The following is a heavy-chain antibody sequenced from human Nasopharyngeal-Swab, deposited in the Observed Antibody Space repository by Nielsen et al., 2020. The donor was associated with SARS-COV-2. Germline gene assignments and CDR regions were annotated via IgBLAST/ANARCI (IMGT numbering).Heavy chain of an antibody. CDR2: ISSSSSYT. CDR3: AKDQGIAVAGPTRGKYFQH. D-gene: IGHD6-19*01. V-gene: IGHV3-21*04. Sequence: GESLKISCAASGFTFSSYSMNWVRQAPGKGLEWVSSISSSSSYTYYADSVKGRFTISRDNSKNTLYLQMNSLRAEDTAVYYCAKDQGIAVAGPTRGKYFQHWGQGTLVTVSS. CDR1: GFTFSSYS. J-gene: IGHJ1*01.